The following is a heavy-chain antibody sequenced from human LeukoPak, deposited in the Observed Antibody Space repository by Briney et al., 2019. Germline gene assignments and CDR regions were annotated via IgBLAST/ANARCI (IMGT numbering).Heavy chain of an antibody. V-gene: IGHV3-30*04. CDR3: ARDWGSIVVVPAAPENYFDY. CDR2: ISYDGSNK. Sequence: PGGSLRLYCAASGFTFSSYAMHWVRQAPGKGLEWVAVISYDGSNKYYADSVKGRFTISRDNSKNTLYLQMNSLRAEDTAVYYCARDWGSIVVVPAAPENYFDYWGQGTLVTVSS. D-gene: IGHD2-2*01. J-gene: IGHJ4*02. CDR1: GFTFSSYA.